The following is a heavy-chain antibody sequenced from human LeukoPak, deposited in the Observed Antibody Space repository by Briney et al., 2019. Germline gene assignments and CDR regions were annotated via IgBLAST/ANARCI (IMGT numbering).Heavy chain of an antibody. D-gene: IGHD6-13*01. J-gene: IGHJ2*01. CDR2: ISVNGGAM. CDR1: GFTFSGYE. CDR3: ARKTDRLGAVGRDRYFDL. V-gene: IGHV3-48*03. Sequence: PGGSLRLSCTASGFTFSGYEMTWVRQAPGKGLEWMSYISVNGGAMHYADSVRGRFTTSRDDAKNTLYLHMNSLRVEDTAIYYCARKTDRLGAVGRDRYFDLWGRGTLITV.